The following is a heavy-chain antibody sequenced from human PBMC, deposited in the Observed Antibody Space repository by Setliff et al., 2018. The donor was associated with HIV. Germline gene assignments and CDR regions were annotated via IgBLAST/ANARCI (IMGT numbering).Heavy chain of an antibody. V-gene: IGHV3-64*01. D-gene: IGHD6-19*01. CDR3: ARSNGQWLKNWFDP. J-gene: IGHJ5*02. Sequence: PGGSLRLSCAVSGFTFSSYAMHWVRQAPGEGLEYVSTISSNGGSTYYANFVKGRFTISRDNSKNTLYLQMGSLRAEDMAVYYCARSNGQWLKNWFDPWGQGTLVTVSS. CDR1: GFTFSSYA. CDR2: ISSNGGST.